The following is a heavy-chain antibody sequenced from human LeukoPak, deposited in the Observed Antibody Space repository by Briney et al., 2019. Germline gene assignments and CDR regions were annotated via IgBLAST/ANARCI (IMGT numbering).Heavy chain of an antibody. CDR1: GFTFDDYA. CDR2: ISWNSGSI. V-gene: IGHV3-9*01. CDR3: ARAKARGYSGYDSAWFDP. D-gene: IGHD5-12*01. J-gene: IGHJ5*02. Sequence: GGSLRLSCAASGFTFDDYAMHWVRQAPGKGLEWVSGISWNSGSIGYADSVKGRFTISRDNAKNSLYLQMNSLRAEDTAVYYCARAKARGYSGYDSAWFDPWGQGTLVTVSS.